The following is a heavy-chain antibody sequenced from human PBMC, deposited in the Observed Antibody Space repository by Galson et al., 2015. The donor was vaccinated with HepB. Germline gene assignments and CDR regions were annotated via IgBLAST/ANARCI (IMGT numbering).Heavy chain of an antibody. D-gene: IGHD6-13*01. J-gene: IGHJ6*02. CDR2: TYYRSKWYN. CDR1: GDSVSSNSAA. CDR3: ARDQMWAAAGEYYYYGMDV. V-gene: IGHV6-1*01. Sequence: CAISGDSVSSNSAAWNWIRQSPSRGLEWLGRTYYRSKWYNDYAVSVKSRITINPDTSKNQFSLQLNSVTPEDTAVYYCARDQMWAAAGEYYYYGMDVWGQGTTVTVSS.